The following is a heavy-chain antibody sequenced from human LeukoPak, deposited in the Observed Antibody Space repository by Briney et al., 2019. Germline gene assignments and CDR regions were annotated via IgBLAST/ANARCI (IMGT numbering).Heavy chain of an antibody. CDR3: AKDWAAVGATGGFDY. CDR1: GFTFSSYA. D-gene: IGHD1-26*01. J-gene: IGHJ4*02. CDR2: ISGSGGST. Sequence: GGSLRLSCAASGFTFSSYAMSWVRQAPGKGLEWVSAISGSGGSTDYADSVKGRFTISRDNSKNTLYLQMNSLRAEDTAVYYCAKDWAAVGATGGFDYWGQGTLVTVSS. V-gene: IGHV3-23*01.